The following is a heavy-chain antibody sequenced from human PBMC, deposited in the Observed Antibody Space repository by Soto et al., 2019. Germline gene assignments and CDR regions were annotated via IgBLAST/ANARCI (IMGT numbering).Heavy chain of an antibody. J-gene: IGHJ5*02. CDR1: GFTFSSYA. CDR2: ISGSGGST. CDR3: AKDPLGIAAAGGHYDP. Sequence: HPGGSLRLSCAASGFTFSSYAMSWVRQAPGKGLEWVSAISGSGGSTYYADSVKGRFTISRDNSKNTLYLQMNSLRAEDTAVYYCAKDPLGIAAAGGHYDPWGQGTLVTVSS. D-gene: IGHD6-13*01. V-gene: IGHV3-23*01.